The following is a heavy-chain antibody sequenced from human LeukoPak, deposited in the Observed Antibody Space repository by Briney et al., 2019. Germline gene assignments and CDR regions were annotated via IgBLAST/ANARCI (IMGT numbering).Heavy chain of an antibody. J-gene: IGHJ4*02. V-gene: IGHV1-69*13. CDR2: IIPIFGTA. Sequence: GASVKVSCKASGGTFSSYAISWVRQAPGQGLEWMGGIIPIFGTANYAQKFQGRVTITADESTSTAYMELSSLRSEDTAVYYCARVPNSGSSPPRTDYWGQGTLVTVSS. CDR3: ARVPNSGSSPPRTDY. CDR1: GGTFSSYA. D-gene: IGHD1-26*01.